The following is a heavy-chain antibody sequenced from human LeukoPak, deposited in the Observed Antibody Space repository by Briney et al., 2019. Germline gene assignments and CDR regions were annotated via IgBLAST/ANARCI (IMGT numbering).Heavy chain of an antibody. CDR2: IYYSGST. D-gene: IGHD3-9*01. Sequence: SETLSLTCTVSGGSISSYYWSWIRQPPGKGLEWIGYIYYSGSTNYNPSLKSRVTISVDTSKNQSSLKLSSVTAADTAVYYCARGVRYFDWLLPYYFDYWGQGTLVTVSS. CDR1: GGSISSYY. J-gene: IGHJ4*02. CDR3: ARGVRYFDWLLPYYFDY. V-gene: IGHV4-59*01.